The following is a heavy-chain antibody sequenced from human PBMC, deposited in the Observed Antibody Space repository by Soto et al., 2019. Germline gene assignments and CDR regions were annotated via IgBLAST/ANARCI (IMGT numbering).Heavy chain of an antibody. CDR1: GFTFSSYA. J-gene: IGHJ5*02. CDR2: ISSNGGST. Sequence: PGGSLRLSCSASGFTFSSYAMHWVRQAPGKGLEYVSAISSNGGSTYYADSVKGRFTISRDNSKNTLYLQMSSLRAEDTAVYYCVKFRISGVAVPFDPWGQGTLVTVSS. D-gene: IGHD3-3*01. CDR3: VKFRISGVAVPFDP. V-gene: IGHV3-64D*08.